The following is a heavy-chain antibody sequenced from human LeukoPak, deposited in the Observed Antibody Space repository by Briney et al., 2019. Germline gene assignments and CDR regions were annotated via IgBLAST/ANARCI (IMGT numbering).Heavy chain of an antibody. CDR2: IIPIFGTA. Sequence: SVTVSCKASGGTFSSYAISWVRQAPGQGLEWMGGIIPIFGTANYAQKFQGRVTITADESTSTAYMELSSLRSEDTAVYYCGREGNGYSIDYWGQGTLVTVSS. CDR3: GREGNGYSIDY. V-gene: IGHV1-69*01. CDR1: GGTFSSYA. D-gene: IGHD5-24*01. J-gene: IGHJ4*02.